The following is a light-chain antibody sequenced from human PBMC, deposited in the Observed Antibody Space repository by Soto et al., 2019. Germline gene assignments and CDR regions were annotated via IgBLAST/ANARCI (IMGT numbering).Light chain of an antibody. Sequence: QSALTQPASVSGSPGQSITISCTGTSSDIGGYDCVSWCQQHPGKAPKLMIFEVSNRPSGVSNRFSGSKSGNTASLTISGLQAEDEADYYCSSYTVSSVIFGGGTKLTVL. V-gene: IGLV2-14*01. CDR3: SSYTVSSVI. CDR1: SSDIGGYDC. J-gene: IGLJ2*01. CDR2: EVS.